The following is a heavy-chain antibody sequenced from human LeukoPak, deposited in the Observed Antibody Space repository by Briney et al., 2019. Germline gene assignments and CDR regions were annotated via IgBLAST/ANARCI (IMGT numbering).Heavy chain of an antibody. J-gene: IGHJ4*02. D-gene: IGHD3-22*01. CDR3: ARQSISGSSLSYFDY. Sequence: ESGPGLAKPSETLSXTCTVSGCSISSYYWSWIRQPPGKGLEWIGNIYDSGSTNYNPSLKSRVTISVDTSKNQCSLKLSSVTAADTAVYYCARQSISGSSLSYFDYWGQGTLVNVSS. V-gene: IGHV4-59*01. CDR2: IYDSGST. CDR1: GCSISSYY.